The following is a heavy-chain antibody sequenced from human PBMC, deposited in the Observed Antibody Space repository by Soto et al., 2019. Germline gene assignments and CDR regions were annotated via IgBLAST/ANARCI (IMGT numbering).Heavy chain of an antibody. CDR2: IIPIFGTA. V-gene: IGHV1-69*13. CDR3: ARNRASGLPWFDP. J-gene: IGHJ5*02. D-gene: IGHD6-25*01. Sequence: SVKASSKASGGTFRSYAISWVRQAPGQGLEWMGGIIPIFGTANYAQKFQGRVTITADESTSTAYMELSSLRSEDTAVYYCARNRASGLPWFDPWGQGTLVTVSS. CDR1: GGTFRSYA.